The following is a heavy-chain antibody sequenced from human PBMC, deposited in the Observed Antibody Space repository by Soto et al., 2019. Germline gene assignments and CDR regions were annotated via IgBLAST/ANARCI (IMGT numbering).Heavy chain of an antibody. V-gene: IGHV4-28*01. D-gene: IGHD1-26*01. CDR3: ARREIQGPIDY. CDR1: GYSISSSNW. J-gene: IGHJ4*02. Sequence: QVQLQESGPGLVKPSDTLSLTCAVSGYSISSSNWWGWIRQPPGKGLEWIGYIYYCGTTYYNPSLKSRVTMSLDTSKNQFSLKLTSVTAGDTAVYYCARREIQGPIDYWGQGTLVTVSS. CDR2: IYYCGTT.